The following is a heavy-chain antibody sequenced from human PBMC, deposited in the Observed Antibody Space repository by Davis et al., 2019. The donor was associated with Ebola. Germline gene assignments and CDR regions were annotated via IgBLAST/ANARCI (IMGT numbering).Heavy chain of an antibody. CDR3: AKDGGYSSSSHYFDY. CDR2: VSGDGTNT. V-gene: IGHV3-43*02. J-gene: IGHJ4*03. D-gene: IGHD6-6*01. CDR1: GFNFNEYV. Sequence: GESLKISCAASGFNFNEYVMYWVRQAPGKGLEWVSVVSGDGTNTYYAESVRGRFAISRDNAKNSLYLQMNSLRAEDTALYYCAKDGGYSSSSHYFDYWGQGTTVTVSS.